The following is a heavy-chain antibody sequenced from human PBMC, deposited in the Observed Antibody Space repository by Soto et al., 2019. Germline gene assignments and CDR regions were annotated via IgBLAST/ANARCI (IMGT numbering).Heavy chain of an antibody. Sequence: QVQLVQSGAEVRQPGASVKVSCKASGYSFTTYGMSWVRQAPGQGLEYMGWINGYGHGAKYVQRFQGRFSMTTDTATNTVYMDLRSLTSDDTAVYYCLRYLNGDFYYWGQGTVVIVSP. J-gene: IGHJ4*02. V-gene: IGHV1-18*01. CDR1: GYSFTTYG. D-gene: IGHD3-10*01. CDR2: INGYGHGA. CDR3: LRYLNGDFYY.